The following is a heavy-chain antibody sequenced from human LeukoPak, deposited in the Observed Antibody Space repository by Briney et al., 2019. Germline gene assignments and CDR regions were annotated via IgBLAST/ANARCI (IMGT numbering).Heavy chain of an antibody. CDR2: INSDGSST. V-gene: IGHV3-74*01. CDR3: AREVIVVVPAAINWFDP. J-gene: IGHJ5*02. CDR1: GFTFSSYW. Sequence: VGSLRLSCAASGFTFSSYWMHWVRQAPGKGLVWVSRINSDGSSTSYADSVKGRFTISRDNAKNTLYLQMNSLRAEDTAVYYCAREVIVVVPAAINWFDPWGQGTLVTVSS. D-gene: IGHD2-2*01.